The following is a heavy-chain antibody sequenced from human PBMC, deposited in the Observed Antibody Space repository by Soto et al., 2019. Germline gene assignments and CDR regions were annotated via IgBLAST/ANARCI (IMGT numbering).Heavy chain of an antibody. V-gene: IGHV1-8*01. D-gene: IGHD2-2*01. Sequence: ASVKVSCKASGYTFTNYGFTWVRQAPGQGLEWMGWINANNGNTNYAQKFQDRVTMTTNTSISTAYMELSSLRSEDTAVYYCARGRSTIPAAPFDPWGQGTLVTVSS. CDR2: INANNGNT. J-gene: IGHJ5*02. CDR3: ARGRSTIPAAPFDP. CDR1: GYTFTNYG.